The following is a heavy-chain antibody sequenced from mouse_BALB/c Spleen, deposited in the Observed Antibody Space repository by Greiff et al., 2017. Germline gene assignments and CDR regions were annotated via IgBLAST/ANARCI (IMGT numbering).Heavy chain of an antibody. CDR3: ARPLYDYAMDY. J-gene: IGHJ4*01. Sequence: EVQLQESGAELVKPGASVKLSCTASGFNIKDTYMHWVKQRPEQGLEWIGRIDPANGNTKYDPKFQGKATITADTSSNTAYLQLSSLTSEDTAVYYCARPLYDYAMDYWGQGTSVTVSS. CDR1: GFNIKDTY. V-gene: IGHV14-3*02. CDR2: IDPANGNT. D-gene: IGHD6-1*01.